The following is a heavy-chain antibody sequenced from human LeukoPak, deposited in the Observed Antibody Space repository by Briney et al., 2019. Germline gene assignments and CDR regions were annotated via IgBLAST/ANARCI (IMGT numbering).Heavy chain of an antibody. CDR1: GGSVSDYY. J-gene: IGHJ5*02. CDR2: IYHTGST. D-gene: IGHD5-12*01. Sequence: SETLSLTCTISGGSVSDYYWSWIRQSPGKGLEWIGYIYHTGSTSYSPSLKSRVTISADTSQNQFSLKLSSVTTADTAVYYCAREGDPGSGYNYGNWLDPWGQGTLVTVSS. V-gene: IGHV4-59*02. CDR3: AREGDPGSGYNYGNWLDP.